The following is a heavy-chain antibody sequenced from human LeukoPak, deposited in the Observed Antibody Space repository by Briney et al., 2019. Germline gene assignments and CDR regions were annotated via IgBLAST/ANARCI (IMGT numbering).Heavy chain of an antibody. CDR1: GGSFSGYY. Sequence: SETLSLTCAVYGGSFSGYYWSWIRQPPGKGLEWIGEINHSGSTNYNPSLKSRVTISVDTSKNQFSLKLSSVTAADTAVYYCARNPKTYYDFWSGYYPPYGMDVWGQGTTVTVSS. D-gene: IGHD3-3*01. J-gene: IGHJ6*02. CDR3: ARNPKTYYDFWSGYYPPYGMDV. V-gene: IGHV4-34*01. CDR2: INHSGST.